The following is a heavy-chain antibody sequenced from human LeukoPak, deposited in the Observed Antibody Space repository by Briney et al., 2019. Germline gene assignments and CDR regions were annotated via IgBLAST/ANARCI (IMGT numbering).Heavy chain of an antibody. Sequence: SETLSLTCTVSGGSISSYYWSWIRQPPGKGLEWIGYFYYSGSTNYNPSLKSRVTISVDASKNQFSLKLSSVTAADTAVYYCARGWMVRGDPGGFDPWGQGTLVTVSS. CDR2: FYYSGST. V-gene: IGHV4-59*01. CDR3: ARGWMVRGDPGGFDP. D-gene: IGHD3-10*01. J-gene: IGHJ5*02. CDR1: GGSISSYY.